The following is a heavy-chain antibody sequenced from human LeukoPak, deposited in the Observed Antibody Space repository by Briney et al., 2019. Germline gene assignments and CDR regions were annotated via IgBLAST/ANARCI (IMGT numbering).Heavy chain of an antibody. Sequence: GASVKVSCKASGYTFTSYGISWVRQAPGQGLEWMGWISAYNGNTNYAQKLQGRVTVTTDTSTSTAYMELRSLRSDDTAVYYCARANSWHYYDSSGYYFGYWGQGTLVTVSS. D-gene: IGHD3-22*01. CDR1: GYTFTSYG. CDR3: ARANSWHYYDSSGYYFGY. V-gene: IGHV1-18*01. CDR2: ISAYNGNT. J-gene: IGHJ4*02.